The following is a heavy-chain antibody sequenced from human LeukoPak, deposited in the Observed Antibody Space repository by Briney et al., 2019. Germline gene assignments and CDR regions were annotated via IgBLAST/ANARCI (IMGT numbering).Heavy chain of an antibody. Sequence: GSLRLSCAASGITFSSYEMNWVRQAPGKGLEWVSYISSSGSTIYYAGSVKGRFTISRDNAKNSLYLQMNSLRAEDTAVYYCARSDGGFDYWGQGTQVTVSS. CDR2: ISSSGSTI. J-gene: IGHJ4*02. CDR1: GITFSSYE. V-gene: IGHV3-48*03. CDR3: ARSDGGFDY. D-gene: IGHD3-16*01.